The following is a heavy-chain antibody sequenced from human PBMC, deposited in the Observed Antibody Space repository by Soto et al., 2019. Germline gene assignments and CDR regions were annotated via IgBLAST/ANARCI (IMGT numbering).Heavy chain of an antibody. D-gene: IGHD5-18*01. CDR3: ARVALPESTSGYSPKKIHYGMDV. Sequence: ASVKVSCKASGYTFTSYDINWVRQATGQGLEWMGWMNPNSGNTGYAQKFQGRVTMTRNTSISTAYMELSSLRSEDTAVYYCARVALPESTSGYSPKKIHYGMDVWGQGTRVTVSS. J-gene: IGHJ6*02. CDR2: MNPNSGNT. CDR1: GYTFTSYD. V-gene: IGHV1-8*01.